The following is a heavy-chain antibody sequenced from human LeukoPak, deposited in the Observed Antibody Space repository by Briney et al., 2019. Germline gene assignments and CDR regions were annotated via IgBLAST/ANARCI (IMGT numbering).Heavy chain of an antibody. Sequence: GGSLRLSCAASGFTFSSYSMNWVRQAPGKGLEWVSSISSSSYIYYADSVKGRFTISRDNAKNSLYLQMNSLRAEDTAVYYCARGSATTFYYYYYMDVWGKGTTVTISS. CDR1: GFTFSSYS. J-gene: IGHJ6*03. V-gene: IGHV3-21*04. CDR2: ISSSSYI. D-gene: IGHD3-10*01. CDR3: ARGSATTFYYYYYMDV.